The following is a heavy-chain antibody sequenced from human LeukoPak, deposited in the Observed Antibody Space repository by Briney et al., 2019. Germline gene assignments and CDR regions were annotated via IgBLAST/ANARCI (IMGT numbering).Heavy chain of an antibody. J-gene: IGHJ4*02. Sequence: ASVKVSCKASGYTFTSYDINWVRQAPGQGLEWMGWINPNSGGTNYAQKFQGRVTMTRDTSISTAYMELSRLTSDDTAVYYCARGGLVYYFDYWGQGTLVTVSS. D-gene: IGHD3/OR15-3a*01. V-gene: IGHV1-2*02. CDR3: ARGGLVYYFDY. CDR2: INPNSGGT. CDR1: GYTFTSYD.